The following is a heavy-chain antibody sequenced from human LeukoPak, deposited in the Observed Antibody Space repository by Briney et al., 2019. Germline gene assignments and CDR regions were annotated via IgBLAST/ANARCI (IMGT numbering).Heavy chain of an antibody. CDR1: GFTFSSYA. Sequence: GGSLRLPCAASGFTFSSYAMSWVRQAPGKGLEWVSAISGSGGSTYYADSVKGRFTISRDSSKDTVYLQMNSLRAEDTAVYYCAKLAYYDSSGYYYYFDYWGQGTLVTVSS. V-gene: IGHV3-23*01. J-gene: IGHJ4*02. CDR2: ISGSGGST. CDR3: AKLAYYDSSGYYYYFDY. D-gene: IGHD3-22*01.